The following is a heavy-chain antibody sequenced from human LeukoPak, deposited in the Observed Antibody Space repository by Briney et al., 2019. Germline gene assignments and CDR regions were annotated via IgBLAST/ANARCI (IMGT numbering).Heavy chain of an antibody. CDR2: IYYSGST. Sequence: SETLXXTCTVSGGSISSYYWSWIRQPPGKGLEWIGYIYYSGSTNYNPSLKSRVAISIDASKNQFSVGLSYVTAADTAVYYCXISTIRKGFDPWGQGTLVTVSS. CDR3: XISTIRKGFDP. D-gene: IGHD3-9*01. V-gene: IGHV4-59*08. J-gene: IGHJ5*02. CDR1: GGSISSYY.